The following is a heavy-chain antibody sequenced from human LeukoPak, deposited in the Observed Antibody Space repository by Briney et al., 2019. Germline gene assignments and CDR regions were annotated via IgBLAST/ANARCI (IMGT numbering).Heavy chain of an antibody. J-gene: IGHJ4*02. Sequence: GGSLRLSCSASGFTFSTYAMSWVSQAPGEGLVWVSALSTSGGSTFYADSVRGRFTISRDNSRNTLYLQMNSLRAEDTAVYYCAKDRNFGSGSYDSWGQGTLVTVSS. D-gene: IGHD3-10*01. CDR2: LSTSGGST. CDR3: AKDRNFGSGSYDS. V-gene: IGHV3-23*01. CDR1: GFTFSTYA.